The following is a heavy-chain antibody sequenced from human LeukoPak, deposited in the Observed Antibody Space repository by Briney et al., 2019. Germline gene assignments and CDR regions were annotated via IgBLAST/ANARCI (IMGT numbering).Heavy chain of an antibody. Sequence: SVTVSCKASGGTFSSYAISWVRQAPGQGLEGMGGIIPIFGTANYAQKFQGRVTITADESTSTAYMELSSLRSEDTAVYYCARGGHSGYDSPFDYWGQGTLVTVSS. V-gene: IGHV1-69*01. J-gene: IGHJ4*02. CDR2: IIPIFGTA. D-gene: IGHD5-12*01. CDR3: ARGGHSGYDSPFDY. CDR1: GGTFSSYA.